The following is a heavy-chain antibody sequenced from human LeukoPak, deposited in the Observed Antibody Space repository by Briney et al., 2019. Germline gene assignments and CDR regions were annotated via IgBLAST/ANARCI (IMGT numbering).Heavy chain of an antibody. CDR1: GYTFTNYD. CDR2: MNPNSGNT. CDR3: ARGPPSYCSGDSCYSFLYFPH. Sequence: ASVKVSCKASGYTFTNYDINWVRQATGQGLEWMGWMNPNSGNTGYAQHFQGRVTMTRDTSITTAYMELSSLRSEDTAIYYCARGPPSYCSGDSCYSFLYFPHWGQGTLVTVSS. V-gene: IGHV1-8*01. J-gene: IGHJ1*01. D-gene: IGHD2-15*01.